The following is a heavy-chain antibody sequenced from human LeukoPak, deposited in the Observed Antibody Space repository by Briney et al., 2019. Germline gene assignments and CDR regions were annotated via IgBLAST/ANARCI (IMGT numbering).Heavy chain of an antibody. CDR3: ARGGGGWYSNDNWFDP. Sequence: PSETLPLTCAVYGGSFSGYYWSWIRQPPGKGLEWIGEINHSGSTNYNPSLKSRVTISVDTSKNQFSLKLSSVTAADTAVYYCARGGGGWYSNDNWFDPWGQGTLVTVSS. V-gene: IGHV4-34*01. D-gene: IGHD6-19*01. CDR1: GGSFSGYY. J-gene: IGHJ5*02. CDR2: INHSGST.